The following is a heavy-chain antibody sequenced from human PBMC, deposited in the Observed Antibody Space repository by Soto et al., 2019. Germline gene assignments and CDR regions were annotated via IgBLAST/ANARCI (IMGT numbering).Heavy chain of an antibody. D-gene: IGHD2-2*01. CDR2: ISPYNGHT. CDR3: ARDLTIVPATHPRLENYGMDV. V-gene: IGHV1-18*01. CDR1: GYSFTSYG. Sequence: QVQLVQSAAEVKKTGASVKVSCKASGYSFTSYGISWVRRAPGQGLEWKGWISPYNGHTQFVQRFQGRVSMTTDTSTKTAYMELRNLRSDDTAHYYCARDLTIVPATHPRLENYGMDVWGQGTTVIVSS. J-gene: IGHJ6*02.